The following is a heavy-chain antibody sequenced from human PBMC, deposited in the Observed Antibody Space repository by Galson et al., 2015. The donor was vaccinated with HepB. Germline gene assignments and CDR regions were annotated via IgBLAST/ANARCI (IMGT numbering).Heavy chain of an antibody. CDR1: GFTFSSYW. J-gene: IGHJ5*02. CDR3: ARVGRFPLGSWFDP. V-gene: IGHV3-7*01. D-gene: IGHD3-3*01. CDR2: IKQDGSEK. Sequence: SLRLSCAASGFTFSSYWMSWVRQAPGKGLEWVANIKQDGSEKYYVDSVKGRFTISRDNAKNSLYLQMNSLRAEDTAVYYCARVGRFPLGSWFDPWGQGTLVTVSS.